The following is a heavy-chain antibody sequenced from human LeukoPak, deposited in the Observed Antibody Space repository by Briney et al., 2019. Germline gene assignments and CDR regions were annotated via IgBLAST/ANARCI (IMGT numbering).Heavy chain of an antibody. J-gene: IGHJ4*02. CDR1: GYSFTSYL. D-gene: IGHD3-16*01. V-gene: IGHV5-51*01. Sequence: GESLKISCKGSGYSFTSYLIGWVRQVPGKSPEWLGIIYPGDSNTRYSPSFQGQVTISADKSISTAYLQWSSLKASDTAIYYCARHGAGFDYWGQGTLVTVSS. CDR3: ARHGAGFDY. CDR2: IYPGDSNT.